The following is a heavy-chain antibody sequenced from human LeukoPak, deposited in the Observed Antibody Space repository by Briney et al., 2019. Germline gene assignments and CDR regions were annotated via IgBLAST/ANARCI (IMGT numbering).Heavy chain of an antibody. CDR1: GYTFTSYD. Sequence: ASVKVSCTASGYTFTSYDINWVRQATGQGLEWMGWMNPNSGNTGYAQKFQGRVTMTRNTSISTAYMELSSLRSEDTAVYYCARVGRIWTAYYYYGMDVWGQGTTVTVSS. CDR3: ARVGRIWTAYYYYGMDV. D-gene: IGHD2-15*01. V-gene: IGHV1-8*01. CDR2: MNPNSGNT. J-gene: IGHJ6*02.